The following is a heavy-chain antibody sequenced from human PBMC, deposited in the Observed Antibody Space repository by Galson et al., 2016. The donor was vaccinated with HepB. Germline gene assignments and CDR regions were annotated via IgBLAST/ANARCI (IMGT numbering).Heavy chain of an antibody. CDR2: VYYGGST. D-gene: IGHD3-10*01. CDR1: GGSISNSTYY. V-gene: IGHV4-39*02. Sequence: SETLSLTCTVSGGSISNSTYYWGWIRQSPGKGLEWLVSVYYGGSTYYNPSLRSRVTISVDTSKNHFSLRLTSVTAADTAMYYCAGERSYGSGDFWGQGTLVTVSS. J-gene: IGHJ4*02. CDR3: AGERSYGSGDF.